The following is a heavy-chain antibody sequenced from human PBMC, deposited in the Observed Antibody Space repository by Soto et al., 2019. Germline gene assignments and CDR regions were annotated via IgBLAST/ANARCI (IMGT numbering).Heavy chain of an antibody. D-gene: IGHD6-13*01. J-gene: IGHJ4*02. Sequence: GGSLSLSLPPSGFTSSGHWMHWARQIPGKGLVWVLRISTDGSSASYADSVNGRFTISRDNAKNTLYVQMNSLTAEDTAVYYCTREYTSSRYFDYWGQGTLVTVSS. CDR2: ISTDGSSA. CDR3: TREYTSSRYFDY. V-gene: IGHV3-74*01. CDR1: GFTSSGHW.